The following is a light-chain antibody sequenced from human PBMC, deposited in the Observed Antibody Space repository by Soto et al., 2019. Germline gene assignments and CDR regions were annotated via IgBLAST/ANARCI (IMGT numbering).Light chain of an antibody. V-gene: IGKV1-39*01. J-gene: IGKJ5*01. CDR2: FTS. Sequence: DIEMTQSPSALSASVGDRVTITCRASQPISSYLTWYQHKPGEAPRLLIYFTSSLQSGAPSRFSGSGSGTDITLTIDSPQPEVTATYYCQQTYSRPVSFGQGTRLEIK. CDR1: QPISSY. CDR3: QQTYSRPVS.